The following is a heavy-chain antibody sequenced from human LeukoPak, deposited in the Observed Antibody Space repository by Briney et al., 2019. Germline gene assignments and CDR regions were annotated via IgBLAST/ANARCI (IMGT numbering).Heavy chain of an antibody. Sequence: GGSLRLSCSASGFTFSSYAMRWVRQAPGKGLQWVSAISGSGGSTYYADSVKGRFTITRDNSKNTLYLQMNSLRAEDTAVYYCAKGERYSSGWYNYWGQGTLVTVSS. CDR2: ISGSGGST. J-gene: IGHJ4*02. CDR1: GFTFSSYA. D-gene: IGHD6-19*01. CDR3: AKGERYSSGWYNY. V-gene: IGHV3-23*01.